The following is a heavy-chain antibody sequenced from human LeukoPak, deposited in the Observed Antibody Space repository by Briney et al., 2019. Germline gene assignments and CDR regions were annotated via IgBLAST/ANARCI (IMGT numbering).Heavy chain of an antibody. D-gene: IGHD4-11*01. CDR1: GFTFSSYE. V-gene: IGHV3-48*03. J-gene: IGHJ4*02. CDR3: ARAMTTVTLTSFDY. Sequence: QPGGSLRLSCAASGFTFSSYEMKWVRQAPGKGLEWVSYIRSSGSTIYYAGSVKGRFTISRDNAKNSMYLQMNSLRAEDTAVYYCARAMTTVTLTSFDYWGQGTLVTVSS. CDR2: IRSSGSTI.